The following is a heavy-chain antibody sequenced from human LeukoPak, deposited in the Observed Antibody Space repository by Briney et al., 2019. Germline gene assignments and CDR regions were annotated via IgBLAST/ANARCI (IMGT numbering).Heavy chain of an antibody. D-gene: IGHD6-19*01. V-gene: IGHV5-10-1*01. Sequence: GESLKISCKGSGYGFTSYWISWVRRMPGKGREWMGRIDPSDSYINYSPSFQGHVTISADKSISTAYLQWSSLKASDTAMYYCARRAVAATSAIKNFDYWGQGTLVTVSS. CDR1: GYGFTSYW. J-gene: IGHJ4*02. CDR2: IDPSDSYI. CDR3: ARRAVAATSAIKNFDY.